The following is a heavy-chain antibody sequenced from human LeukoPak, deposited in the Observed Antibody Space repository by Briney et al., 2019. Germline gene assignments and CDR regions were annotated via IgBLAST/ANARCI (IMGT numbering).Heavy chain of an antibody. J-gene: IGHJ5*02. CDR2: IYYSGST. V-gene: IGHV4-59*01. CDR3: ARSTPQYSSSWYDH. D-gene: IGHD6-13*01. Sequence: PSETLSLTCTVSGGSISSYYWSWIRQPPGKGLEWIGYIYYSGSTNYNPSLKSRVTISVDTSKNQFSLKLSSVTAADTAVYYCARSTPQYSSSWYDHWGQGTLVTVSS. CDR1: GGSISSYY.